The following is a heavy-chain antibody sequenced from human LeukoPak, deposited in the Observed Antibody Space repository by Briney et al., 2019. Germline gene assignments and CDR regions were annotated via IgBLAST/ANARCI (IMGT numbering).Heavy chain of an antibody. CDR2: INEDGSEK. CDR3: ARDPEDDWNGLDP. J-gene: IGHJ5*02. D-gene: IGHD3-9*01. V-gene: IGHV3-7*01. Sequence: GGSLRLSCAASGFTFSRYWMSWVRQAPGKGLEWVANINEDGSEKYHVDSVKGRFTISRDNAKNSLYLQMNSLRAEDTAVYYCARDPEDDWNGLDPWGRGTLVIVSS. CDR1: GFTFSRYW.